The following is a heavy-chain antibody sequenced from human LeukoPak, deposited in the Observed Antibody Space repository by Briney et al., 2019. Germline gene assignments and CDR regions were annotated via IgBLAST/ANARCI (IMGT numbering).Heavy chain of an antibody. CDR1: GGSISSSSYY. Sequence: SETLSLTCTVSGGSISSSSYYWGWIRQPPGKGLEWIGSIYYSGSTYYNPSLKSRVTISVDTSKNQFSLKLSSVTAADTAVYYCAKHLSSGWSPYFDYWGQGTLVTVSS. V-gene: IGHV4-39*07. CDR3: AKHLSSGWSPYFDY. CDR2: IYYSGST. D-gene: IGHD6-19*01. J-gene: IGHJ4*02.